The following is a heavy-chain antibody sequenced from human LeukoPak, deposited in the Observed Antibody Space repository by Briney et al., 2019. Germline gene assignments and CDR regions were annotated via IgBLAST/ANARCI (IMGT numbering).Heavy chain of an antibody. CDR2: INPSGGST. CDR1: GYTSTSYY. D-gene: IGHD6-13*01. Sequence: ASVKVSCKASGYTSTSYYMHWVRQAPGQGLEWMGIINPSGGSTSYAQKFQGRVTMTRDTSTSTVYMELSSLRSEDTAAYYCARVPIAAAVTGAFDIWGQGTMVTVSS. J-gene: IGHJ3*02. V-gene: IGHV1-46*01. CDR3: ARVPIAAAVTGAFDI.